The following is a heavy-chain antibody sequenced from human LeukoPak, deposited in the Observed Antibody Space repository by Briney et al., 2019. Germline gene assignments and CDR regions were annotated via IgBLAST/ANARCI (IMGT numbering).Heavy chain of an antibody. D-gene: IGHD5-18*01. J-gene: IGHJ4*02. Sequence: GGSLRLSCSASGFTFSSYAMHWVRQVPGKGLEYVSAISSNGGSTYYADSVKGRFTISRDNSKNTLYLQMNSLRAEDTAIYYCAKGSSGYIYGDYWGQGTLVTVSS. CDR3: AKGSSGYIYGDY. CDR1: GFTFSSYA. CDR2: ISSNGGST. V-gene: IGHV3-64*04.